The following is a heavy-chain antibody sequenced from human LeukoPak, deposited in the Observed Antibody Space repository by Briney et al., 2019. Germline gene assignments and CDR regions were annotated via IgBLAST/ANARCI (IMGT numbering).Heavy chain of an antibody. Sequence: SETLSLTCAVSGGSINNNEWWNWWSWVRQPPGKGLEWIGEIFHSGSSNYIPSLKSRVTISVDKSKNQFSLKLSSVTAADTAVYYCSSGTIAVAGIFDYWGQGILVTVSS. CDR1: GGSINNNEWWNW. D-gene: IGHD6-19*01. V-gene: IGHV4-4*02. CDR2: IFHSGSS. CDR3: SSGTIAVAGIFDY. J-gene: IGHJ4*02.